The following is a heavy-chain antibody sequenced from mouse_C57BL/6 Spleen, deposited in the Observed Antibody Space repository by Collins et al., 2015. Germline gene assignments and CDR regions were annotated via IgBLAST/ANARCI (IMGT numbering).Heavy chain of an antibody. V-gene: IGHV1-82*01. Sequence: QVQLQQSGPELVKPGASVKISCKASGYAFSSSWMNWVKQRPGKGLEWIGRIYPGDGDTNYNGKFKGKATLTADESSSTAYMQLSSLTSEDSAVYFCAPTTIIAKDWGQGTTLTVSS. CDR3: APTTIIAKD. D-gene: IGHD1-1*01. J-gene: IGHJ2*01. CDR2: IYPGDGDT. CDR1: GYAFSSSW.